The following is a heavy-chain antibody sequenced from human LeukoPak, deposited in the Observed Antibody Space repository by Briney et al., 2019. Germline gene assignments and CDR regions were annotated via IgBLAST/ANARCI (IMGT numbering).Heavy chain of an antibody. D-gene: IGHD3-22*01. J-gene: IGHJ4*02. CDR3: ARADAVDSSGYYDSYYFDY. Sequence: SQTLSLTCTVSGGSISSGDYYWRWIRQPPGKGLEWIGYIYYSGSTYYNPSLKSRVTISVDTSKNQFSLKLSSVTAADTAVYYCARADAVDSSGYYDSYYFDYWGQGTLVTGSS. CDR1: GGSISSGDYY. V-gene: IGHV4-30-4*01. CDR2: IYYSGST.